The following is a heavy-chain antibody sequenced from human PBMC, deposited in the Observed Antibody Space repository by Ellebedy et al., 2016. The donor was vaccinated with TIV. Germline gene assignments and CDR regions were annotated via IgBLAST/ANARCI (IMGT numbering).Heavy chain of an antibody. CDR3: ARDLSTVTTCFDY. CDR2: INAGNGNT. V-gene: IGHV1-3*01. J-gene: IGHJ4*02. Sequence: ASVKVSXKASGYTFTSYAMHWVRQAPGQRLEWMGWINAGNGNTKYSQKFQGRVTITRDTSASTAYMELSSLRSEDTAVYYCARDLSTVTTCFDYWGQGTLVTVSS. CDR1: GYTFTSYA. D-gene: IGHD4-17*01.